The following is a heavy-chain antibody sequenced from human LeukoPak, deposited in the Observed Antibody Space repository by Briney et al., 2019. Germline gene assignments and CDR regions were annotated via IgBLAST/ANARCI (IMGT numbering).Heavy chain of an antibody. CDR3: ARSMIVGATRSGYFNS. CDR1: GFTFSSYE. Sequence: GGSLRLSCAASGFTFSSYEMNWVRQAPGKGLEWISYISSSDGTIYYADSVKGRFTISRDNAKNSLFLQMNSLRAKDTAVYFCARSMIVGATRSGYFNSWGQGTLVTVSS. D-gene: IGHD1-26*01. J-gene: IGHJ4*02. CDR2: ISSSDGTI. V-gene: IGHV3-48*03.